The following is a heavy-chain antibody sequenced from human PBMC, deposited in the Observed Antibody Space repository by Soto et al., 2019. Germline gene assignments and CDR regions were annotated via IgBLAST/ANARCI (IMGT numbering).Heavy chain of an antibody. CDR3: ARETYSKAFDY. Sequence: GASVTVCCKASVYTFTSYYRQWVRQAPGQGLEWMGIINPSGGSTSYAQKFQGRVTMTRDTSTSTVYMELSSLRSEDTAVYYCARETYSKAFDYWGQGTLVTVSS. CDR1: VYTFTSYY. J-gene: IGHJ4*02. CDR2: INPSGGST. D-gene: IGHD4-4*01. V-gene: IGHV1-46*03.